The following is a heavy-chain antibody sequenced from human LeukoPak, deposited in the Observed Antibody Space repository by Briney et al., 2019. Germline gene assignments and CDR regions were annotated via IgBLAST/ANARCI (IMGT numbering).Heavy chain of an antibody. CDR3: TTAGGSSWDLENY. Sequence: SGGSLRLSCAASGFTFSSYAMHWVRQAPGQGLEWVGRIKSKTDGGTTDYAAPVKGRFTISRDDSKNTLYLQMNSLKTEDTAVYYCTTAGGSSWDLENYWGQGTLVTVSS. CDR2: IKSKTDGGTT. D-gene: IGHD6-13*01. CDR1: GFTFSSYA. V-gene: IGHV3-15*01. J-gene: IGHJ4*02.